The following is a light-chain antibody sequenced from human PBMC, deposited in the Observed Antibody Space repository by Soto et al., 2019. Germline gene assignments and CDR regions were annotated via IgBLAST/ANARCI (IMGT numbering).Light chain of an antibody. J-gene: IGLJ3*02. V-gene: IGLV1-40*01. Sequence: QSVLTHPPSVSGAPGQRVTISCTGSSSNIGAGYDVHWYQQIPGTAPKLLIYGNTNRPSGVPDRFPGSRSGTSASLAITGLQAEDEADYYCQSYDSSLSGSVFGGGTQLTVL. CDR1: SSNIGAGYD. CDR2: GNT. CDR3: QSYDSSLSGSV.